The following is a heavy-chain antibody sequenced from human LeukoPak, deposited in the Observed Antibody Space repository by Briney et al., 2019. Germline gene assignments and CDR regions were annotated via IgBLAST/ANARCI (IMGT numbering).Heavy chain of an antibody. D-gene: IGHD3-22*01. Sequence: PGGSLRLSCAASGFTVSSNYMSWVRQAPGKGLEWVSVIYSGGSTYYADSVKGRFTISRDNYKNTLYLQMNSLRAEDTAVYYCARDNDSSGYYYSYYYYMDVWGKGTTVTVSS. J-gene: IGHJ6*03. CDR2: IYSGGST. V-gene: IGHV3-66*02. CDR3: ARDNDSSGYYYSYYYYMDV. CDR1: GFTVSSNY.